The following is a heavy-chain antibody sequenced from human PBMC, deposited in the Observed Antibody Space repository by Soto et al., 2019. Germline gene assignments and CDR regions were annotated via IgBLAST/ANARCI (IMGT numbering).Heavy chain of an antibody. Sequence: GGSLRLSCAASGFTFSSYATSWVRQAPGKGLEWVSAISGSGGSTYYADSVKGRFTVSRDNSKNTLYLQMNSLRAEDTAVYYCAKDISRIAAGFDAFDIWGQGTMVTVSS. J-gene: IGHJ3*02. CDR3: AKDISRIAAGFDAFDI. CDR1: GFTFSSYA. V-gene: IGHV3-23*01. D-gene: IGHD6-25*01. CDR2: ISGSGGST.